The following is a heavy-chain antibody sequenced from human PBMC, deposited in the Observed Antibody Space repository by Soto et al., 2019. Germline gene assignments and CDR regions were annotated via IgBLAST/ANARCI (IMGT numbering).Heavy chain of an antibody. CDR2: IKSKTDGGTT. V-gene: IGHV3-15*01. Sequence: PGGSLRLSCAASGFTFSNAWMSWVRQAPGKGLEWVGRIKSKTDGGTTDYAAPVKGRFTISRDDSKNTLYLQMNSLKTEDTAVYYCTTDRLRFLEWIKVPYYFDYWGQGTLVTVSS. CDR3: TTDRLRFLEWIKVPYYFDY. D-gene: IGHD3-3*01. J-gene: IGHJ4*02. CDR1: GFTFSNAW.